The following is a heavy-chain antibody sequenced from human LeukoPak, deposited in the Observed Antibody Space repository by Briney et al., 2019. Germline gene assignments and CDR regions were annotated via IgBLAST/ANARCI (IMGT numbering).Heavy chain of an antibody. J-gene: IGHJ4*02. CDR1: AYTFTGYY. V-gene: IGHV1-2*02. Sequence: ASVKVSCKASAYTFTGYYMHWVRQAPGQGLEWMGWINPDSGGTNYAQKFQGRVTMTRDTSISTAYMEVSRLRSDDTAVYYCAREGSGWYGNFDYWGQGTLVTVSS. D-gene: IGHD6-19*01. CDR3: AREGSGWYGNFDY. CDR2: INPDSGGT.